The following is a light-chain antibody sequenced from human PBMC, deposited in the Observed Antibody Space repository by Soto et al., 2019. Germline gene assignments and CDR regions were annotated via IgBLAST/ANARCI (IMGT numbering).Light chain of an antibody. CDR3: QPYGPSALYT. J-gene: IGKJ2*01. CDR1: QSVINNR. V-gene: IGKV3-20*01. Sequence: EIVLTQSPGTLSLSPGERATLSCRASQSVINNRLAWYQQKSGQAPRLLIYGASTRATGIPDRFSGSGSGTEFTLTISRLEPEDFAVYHCQPYGPSALYTFGQGTKLEIK. CDR2: GAS.